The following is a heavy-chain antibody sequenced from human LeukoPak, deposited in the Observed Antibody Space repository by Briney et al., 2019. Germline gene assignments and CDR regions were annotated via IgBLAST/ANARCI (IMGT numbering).Heavy chain of an antibody. CDR3: ATGFGYYFDY. Sequence: ASVKVSCKVSGYTFTDYYMHWVQQAPGKGLEWMGPVDPEDGETIYAEKFQGRVTITADTSTDTAYMELSSLRSEDTAVYYCATGFGYYFDYWGQGTLVTVSS. D-gene: IGHD3-10*01. V-gene: IGHV1-69-2*01. CDR1: GYTFTDYY. J-gene: IGHJ4*02. CDR2: VDPEDGET.